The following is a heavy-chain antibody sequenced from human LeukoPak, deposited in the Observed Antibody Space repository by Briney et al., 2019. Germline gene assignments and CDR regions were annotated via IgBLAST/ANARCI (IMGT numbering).Heavy chain of an antibody. CDR1: GGSFSGYY. CDR2: INHSGST. V-gene: IGHV4-34*01. Sequence: PSETLSLTCAVYGGSFSGYYWSWIRQPPGKGLEWIGEINHSGSTNYNPSLKSRVTISVDTSKNQFSLKLSSVTAADTAVYYCARVGYSSSSKESDFDYWGQGTLVTVSS. CDR3: ARVGYSSSSKESDFDY. D-gene: IGHD6-13*01. J-gene: IGHJ4*02.